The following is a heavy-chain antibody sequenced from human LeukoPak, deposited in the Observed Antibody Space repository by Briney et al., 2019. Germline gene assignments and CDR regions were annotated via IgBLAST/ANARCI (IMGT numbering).Heavy chain of an antibody. CDR3: AKDKNSGSYYYYYMDV. D-gene: IGHD1-26*01. CDR1: GFTFDDYA. Sequence: GGSLRLSCAASGFTFDDYAMHWVRQAPGKGLEWVSGISWNSGSIGYADSVKGRFTISRDNAKNSLYLQMNSLRAEDTALYYCAKDKNSGSYYYYYMDVWGKGTTVTVSS. J-gene: IGHJ6*03. CDR2: ISWNSGSI. V-gene: IGHV3-9*01.